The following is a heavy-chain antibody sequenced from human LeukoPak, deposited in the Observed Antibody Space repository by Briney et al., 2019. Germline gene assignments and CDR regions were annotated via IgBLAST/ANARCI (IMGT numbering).Heavy chain of an antibody. CDR2: IYYSGST. CDR1: GGSISSYY. Sequence: KSSETLSLTCTVSGGSISSYYWGWIRQPPGKGLEWIGYIYYSGSTNYNPSLKSRVTLSVDTSKNQFSLKLSSVTAADTAVYYCARVASDYGDYAPDYWGQGTLVTVSS. V-gene: IGHV4-59*01. J-gene: IGHJ4*02. CDR3: ARVASDYGDYAPDY. D-gene: IGHD4-17*01.